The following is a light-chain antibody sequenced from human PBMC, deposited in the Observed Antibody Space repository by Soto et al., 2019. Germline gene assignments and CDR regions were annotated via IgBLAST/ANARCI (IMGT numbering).Light chain of an antibody. V-gene: IGKV1-5*01. CDR3: QHYNSYPIT. Sequence: DIQMTQSPSTLSASVGDRVTMPCRASQSIATYLTWYQQKPGKAPKLLIYDASSLKSGVPSRFSGSGSGTEFTLTISSLQPDDFATYYCQHYNSYPITFGQGTRLEIK. CDR1: QSIATY. CDR2: DAS. J-gene: IGKJ5*01.